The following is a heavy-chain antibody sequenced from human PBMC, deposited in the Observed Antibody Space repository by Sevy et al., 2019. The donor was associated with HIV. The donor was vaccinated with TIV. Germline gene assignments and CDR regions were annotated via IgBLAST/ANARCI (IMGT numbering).Heavy chain of an antibody. Sequence: GGSLRLSCAASGFTFSTYDMHWVRQAPGKGQEWVAYIRYDGSNKYYGDSVRGRFTISRDNSKSTLYVQLNSLRAEDTAVYYCARGRKTTQEWLEELDYYYGIDVWGQGTSVTVSS. D-gene: IGHD2-8*01. CDR3: ARGRKTTQEWLEELDYYYGIDV. V-gene: IGHV3-30*02. J-gene: IGHJ6*02. CDR2: IRYDGSNK. CDR1: GFTFSTYD.